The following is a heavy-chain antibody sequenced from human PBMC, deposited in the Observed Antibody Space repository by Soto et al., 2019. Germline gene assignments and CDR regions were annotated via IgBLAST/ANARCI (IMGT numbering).Heavy chain of an antibody. CDR3: AKRSGVGEPYFDN. V-gene: IGHV3-23*01. CDR2: ITSGGTT. Sequence: EVQLLESGGDLVQPGGSLRLSCAASGFTFSSYAMSWVRQAPGKGLEWVSGITSGGTTDYAESLKGQFTISRDNSKNTLYLEMNSLRAEDTAVYYCAKRSGVGEPYFDNWGQGTLVTVSS. D-gene: IGHD1-26*01. CDR1: GFTFSSYA. J-gene: IGHJ4*02.